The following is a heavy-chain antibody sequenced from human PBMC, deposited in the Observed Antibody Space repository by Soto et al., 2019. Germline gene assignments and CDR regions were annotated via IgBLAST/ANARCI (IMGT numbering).Heavy chain of an antibody. Sequence: QVQLQESGPGLVKPSETLSLTCTVSGGSISNYYWSWIRQSPGKGLEWIGYIYHSGSTNYNPSLKSRVTIAVDTSKNQFSLNLRSVTAADTAVYYCARAWTRAGSNWFDPWGQGALVSVSS. CDR2: IYHSGST. J-gene: IGHJ5*02. CDR3: ARAWTRAGSNWFDP. V-gene: IGHV4-59*01. D-gene: IGHD1-1*01. CDR1: GGSISNYY.